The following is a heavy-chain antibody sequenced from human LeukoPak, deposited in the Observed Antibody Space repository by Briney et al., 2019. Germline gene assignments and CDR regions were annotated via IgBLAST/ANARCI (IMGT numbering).Heavy chain of an antibody. CDR3: ASTGYCIGGSCYSNYFDH. D-gene: IGHD2-15*01. Sequence: SETLSLTCAVYGGSFSGYYWSWIRQPPGKGLEWIGEINHSGSTNYNPSLKSRVTISVDTSKNQVSLKLSSVSAADTAVYYCASTGYCIGGSCYSNYFDHWGQGTLVTVSS. V-gene: IGHV4-34*01. CDR2: INHSGST. J-gene: IGHJ4*02. CDR1: GGSFSGYY.